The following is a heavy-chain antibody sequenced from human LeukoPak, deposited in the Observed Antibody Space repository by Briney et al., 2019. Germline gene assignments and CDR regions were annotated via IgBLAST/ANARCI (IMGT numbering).Heavy chain of an antibody. CDR1: GYTVITYA. Sequence: ASVKVSCKASGYTVITYAIHWLRQAPGQRLEWMGWINAANGNTKYSQKFQGRVTITRDTSPSTAYMELSSLRFEDTSVYYCARYSDDAWFDPWGQGTLVTVSS. J-gene: IGHJ5*02. D-gene: IGHD4-17*01. CDR3: ARYSDDAWFDP. V-gene: IGHV1-3*01. CDR2: INAANGNT.